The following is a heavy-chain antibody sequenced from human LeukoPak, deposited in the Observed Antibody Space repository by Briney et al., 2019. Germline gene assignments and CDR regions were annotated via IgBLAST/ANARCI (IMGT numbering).Heavy chain of an antibody. J-gene: IGHJ6*03. V-gene: IGHV4-39*07. Sequence: SETLSLTCTVSGGSISSGPYYWGWIRQPPGKGLEWIGNIYYGENTYYNPSLKSRVTISVDTSKNQFSLKLSSVTAADTAVYYCASTEGGGTAMVTSRSYYYYYYMDVWGKGTTVTVSS. CDR3: ASTEGGGTAMVTSRSYYYYYYMDV. D-gene: IGHD5-18*01. CDR2: IYYGENT. CDR1: GGSISSGPYY.